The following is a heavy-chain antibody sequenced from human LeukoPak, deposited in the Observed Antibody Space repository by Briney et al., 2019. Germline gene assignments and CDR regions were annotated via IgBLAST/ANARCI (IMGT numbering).Heavy chain of an antibody. Sequence: PGGSLRLSCAASGFTFSNAWMSWVRQAPGKGLEWVGRIKSKTDGGTTDYAAPVKGRFTISRDDSKNTLYLQMNSLKTEDTAVYYCTTDHPYDFWSGYPSRPFDYWGQGTLVTVSS. V-gene: IGHV3-15*01. J-gene: IGHJ4*02. CDR2: IKSKTDGGTT. CDR3: TTDHPYDFWSGYPSRPFDY. D-gene: IGHD3-3*01. CDR1: GFTFSNAW.